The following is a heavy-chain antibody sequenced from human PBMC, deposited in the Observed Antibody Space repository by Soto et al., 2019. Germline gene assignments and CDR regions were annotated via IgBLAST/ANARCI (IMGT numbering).Heavy chain of an antibody. D-gene: IGHD2-8*01. CDR3: ARHNWRLYFTNGVCYSQPAQADTWFDP. Sequence: QLQLQESGPGLVKPSETLSLTCTVSGGSISSSSYYWGWIRQPPGKGLEWIGSIYYSGSTYYNPSLKSRVTISLDTSKNQFSLKMSSVTAADMAVYYCARHNWRLYFTNGVCYSQPAQADTWFDPWGQGTLVTVSS. CDR1: GGSISSSSYY. V-gene: IGHV4-39*01. CDR2: IYYSGST. J-gene: IGHJ5*02.